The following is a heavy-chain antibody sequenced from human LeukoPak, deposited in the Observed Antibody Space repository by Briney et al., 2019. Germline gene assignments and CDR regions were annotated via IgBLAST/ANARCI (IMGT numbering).Heavy chain of an antibody. J-gene: IGHJ4*02. CDR1: GYIFTDYA. CDR3: ARGRWSATPASYYLDF. D-gene: IGHD2-8*01. CDR2: INAGNGNT. V-gene: IGHV1-3*01. Sequence: ASVKVSCRASGYIFTDYAILWVRQAPGQRLEWLGWINAGNGNTKYSQNFQGRVTLTRDTSATTASMEMNSLRSEDTALYYCARGRWSATPASYYLDFWGLGTLVTVS.